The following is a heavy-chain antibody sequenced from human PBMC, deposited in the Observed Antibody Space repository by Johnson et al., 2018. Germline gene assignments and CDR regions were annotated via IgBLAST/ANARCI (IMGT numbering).Heavy chain of an antibody. V-gene: IGHV4-31*03. J-gene: IGHJ3*02. Sequence: QVQLQESGPGLVKPSQTLSLTCTVSGDSINSGGYYWTWIRQHPAKGLEWIGYIYYSGTTYYNPSLKSRLAISMDTSKNQFSLGLRSVTAADTAIYYCARADGYNYGLDSFDIGGQGTMVTVSS. CDR3: ARADGYNYGLDSFDI. CDR1: GDSINSGGYY. D-gene: IGHD5-18*01. CDR2: IYYSGTT.